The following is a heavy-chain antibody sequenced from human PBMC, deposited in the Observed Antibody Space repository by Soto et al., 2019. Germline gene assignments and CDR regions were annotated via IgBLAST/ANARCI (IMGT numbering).Heavy chain of an antibody. V-gene: IGHV3-21*01. CDR2: ISSSISYI. CDR1: GFTFSSYS. J-gene: IGHJ6*02. Sequence: XVFLRLSCAPSGFTFSSYSMNWVRQAPGKGLEWASSISSSISYIYYADTVKGRFTISRDNAKNSLYLQMHSLRAEDTAVYYCARDLGLHPSYGMDVWGQGTTVTVSS. D-gene: IGHD2-21*02. CDR3: ARDLGLHPSYGMDV.